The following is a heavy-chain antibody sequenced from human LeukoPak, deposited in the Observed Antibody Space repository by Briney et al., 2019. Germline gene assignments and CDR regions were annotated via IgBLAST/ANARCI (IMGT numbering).Heavy chain of an antibody. CDR2: IYYSGST. CDR1: GGSISSYY. Sequence: PSETLSLTCTVSGGSISSYYWSWIRQPPGKGLEWIGYIYYSGSTNYNPSLKSRVTISVDTSKNQFSLKLSSVTAADTAVYYCARERIVGAIAEGYYFDYWGQGTLVTVSS. CDR3: ARERIVGAIAEGYYFDY. V-gene: IGHV4-59*12. D-gene: IGHD1-26*01. J-gene: IGHJ4*02.